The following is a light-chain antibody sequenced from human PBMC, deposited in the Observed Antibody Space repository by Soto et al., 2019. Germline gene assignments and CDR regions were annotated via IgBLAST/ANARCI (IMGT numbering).Light chain of an antibody. Sequence: DIPMTQSPSSLSASLGDRVTITCRASQGIGNYLAWYQLQPGKVPKLLIYAASTLQSGVPSRFSGSGSGTDFTLTISSLQPEDVATYFCQQYITYPYAFGQGTKVEIK. J-gene: IGKJ1*01. V-gene: IGKV1-27*01. CDR2: AAS. CDR1: QGIGNY. CDR3: QQYITYPYA.